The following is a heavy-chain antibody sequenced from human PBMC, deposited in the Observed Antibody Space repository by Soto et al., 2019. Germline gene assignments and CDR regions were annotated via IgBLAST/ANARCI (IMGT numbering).Heavy chain of an antibody. J-gene: IGHJ4*02. CDR1: GGSFSGYY. Sequence: SETLSLTCAVYGGSFSGYYWSWIRQPPGKGLEWIGEINHSGSTNYNPSLKSRVTISVDTSKNQFSLKLSSVTAADTAVYYCARGWSRGYSGYAPIMYYFDYWGQGTLVTVSS. D-gene: IGHD5-12*01. CDR3: ARGWSRGYSGYAPIMYYFDY. V-gene: IGHV4-34*01. CDR2: INHSGST.